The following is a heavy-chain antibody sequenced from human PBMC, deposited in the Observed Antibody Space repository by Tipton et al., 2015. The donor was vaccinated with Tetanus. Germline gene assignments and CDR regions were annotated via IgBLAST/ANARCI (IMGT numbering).Heavy chain of an antibody. CDR1: GGSISSSSYY. Sequence: TLSLTCTVSGGSISSSSYYWGWIRQPPGKGLEWIGSIYYSGSTYYNPSLKSRVTISVDTSKNQFSLKLSSVTAADTAVYYCARAVAGRYFDYWGQGTLVTVSS. V-gene: IGHV4-39*01. D-gene: IGHD6-19*01. J-gene: IGHJ4*02. CDR2: IYYSGST. CDR3: ARAVAGRYFDY.